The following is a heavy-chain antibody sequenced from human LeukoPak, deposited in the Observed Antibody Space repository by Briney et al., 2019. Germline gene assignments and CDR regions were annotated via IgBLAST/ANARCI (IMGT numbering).Heavy chain of an antibody. CDR2: IKEDGSLK. V-gene: IGHV3-7*03. CDR1: GFGFSNFW. Sequence: PGGSLRLSCAASGFGFSNFWMSWVRQAPGKGPEWVANIKEDGSLKNYVDSVKGRFTISRDNAKNSLYLQMNSLRAKDTALYYCARGRGSSWSPFDYWGQGTLVTVSS. D-gene: IGHD6-13*01. J-gene: IGHJ4*02. CDR3: ARGRGSSWSPFDY.